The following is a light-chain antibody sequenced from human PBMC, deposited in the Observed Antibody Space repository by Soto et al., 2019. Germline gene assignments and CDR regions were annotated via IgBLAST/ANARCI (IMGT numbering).Light chain of an antibody. CDR2: GAS. J-gene: IGKJ4*01. CDR1: QSVSSNY. CDR3: QQYGSSPLT. Sequence: VLNQFPGTLSLSPRERDTLSCRASQSVSSNYLAWYQQKPGLAPRLLIYGASSRATGIPDRFSGSGSGTDFTLTISRLEPEDFAVYYCQQYGSSPLTLGGGTKVDIK. V-gene: IGKV3-20*01.